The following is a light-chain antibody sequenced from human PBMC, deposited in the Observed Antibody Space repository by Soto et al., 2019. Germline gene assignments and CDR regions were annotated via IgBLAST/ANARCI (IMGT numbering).Light chain of an antibody. CDR3: HQHNSYSNT. Sequence: DIEMTQSPSTLSASVGDRVTITCRASQSISSWLAGYQQKPGKAPKLLIYDASSLESGVPSRFSGSGSGTELTLTISSLQPDAFATYYCHQHNSYSNTFGQGTKVEIK. CDR1: QSISSW. J-gene: IGKJ1*01. CDR2: DAS. V-gene: IGKV1-5*01.